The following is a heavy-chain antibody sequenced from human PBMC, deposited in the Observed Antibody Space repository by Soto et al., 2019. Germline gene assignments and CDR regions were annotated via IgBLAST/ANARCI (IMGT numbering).Heavy chain of an antibody. J-gene: IGHJ6*04. D-gene: IGHD3-3*01. CDR1: GGSISSYY. Sequence: TSVTLSLPCTVSGGSISSYYCSWIRQPPGKGLEWIGYIYYSGSTNYNPSLKSRVTISVDTSKNQFSLKLSSVTAADTAVYYCARLYYDFCSGYPPPLLMDVWGKGTTVTVSS. CDR3: ARLYYDFCSGYPPPLLMDV. CDR2: IYYSGST. V-gene: IGHV4-59*08.